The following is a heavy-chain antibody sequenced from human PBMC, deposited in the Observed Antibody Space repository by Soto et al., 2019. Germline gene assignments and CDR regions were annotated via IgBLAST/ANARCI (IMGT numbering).Heavy chain of an antibody. Sequence: QLHLQESGPGLLKPSETLSLTCSVSGGSISSSSYYWAWIRQPPGKGLEWIGSIYYSGITYYDACVKGRVTISVDTSKNQFSLRLSSVTAADTAVYYCARLFGCSTTCYFDPWGQGTLVTVSS. V-gene: IGHV4-39*01. CDR1: GGSISSSSYY. J-gene: IGHJ5*02. CDR2: IYYSGIT. D-gene: IGHD2-2*01. CDR3: ARLFGCSTTCYFDP.